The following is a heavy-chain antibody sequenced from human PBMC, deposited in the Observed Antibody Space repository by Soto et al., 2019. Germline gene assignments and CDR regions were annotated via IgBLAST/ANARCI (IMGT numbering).Heavy chain of an antibody. CDR1: GGSISSGDYY. Sequence: QVQLQESGPGLVKPSQTLSLTCTVSGGSISSGDYYWSWIRQPPGKGLEWIGYIYYSGSTYYNPSLKSRVTISVDTSKNQFSLKLSSVTAADTGVYYCARDRRDDYGDYFYYGMDVWGQGTTVTVSS. CDR3: ARDRRDDYGDYFYYGMDV. CDR2: IYYSGST. V-gene: IGHV4-30-4*01. D-gene: IGHD4-17*01. J-gene: IGHJ6*02.